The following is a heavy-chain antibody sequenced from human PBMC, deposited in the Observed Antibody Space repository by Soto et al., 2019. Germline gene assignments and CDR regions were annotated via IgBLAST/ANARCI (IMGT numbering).Heavy chain of an antibody. CDR3: ARDPDSYKTDRPS. V-gene: IGHV4-4*02. CDR2: VYDTGAT. CDR1: GGSVSSGNW. D-gene: IGHD2-21*01. Sequence: HVQVHESGPGLVKPSETLALTCAVSGGSVSSGNWWTWVRQPPGKGLVRMGEVYDTGATKYSPSLKSRVTMSLYKSKNHCSLNVRAVTAADTAVYYCARDPDSYKTDRPSWGQGTMVTVSS. J-gene: IGHJ5*02.